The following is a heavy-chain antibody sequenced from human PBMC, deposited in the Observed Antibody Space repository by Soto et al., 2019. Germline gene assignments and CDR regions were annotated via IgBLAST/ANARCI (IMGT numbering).Heavy chain of an antibody. J-gene: IGHJ4*02. Sequence: SETLSLTCAVYGGSFSGYYWSWIRQPPGKGLEWIGEINHSGSTNYNPSLKSRVTISVDTSKNQFSLKLSSVTAADTAVYYCARGVEVLGHYGDYLGYFDYWGQGTLVTVSS. CDR2: INHSGST. D-gene: IGHD4-17*01. CDR3: ARGVEVLGHYGDYLGYFDY. V-gene: IGHV4-34*01. CDR1: GGSFSGYY.